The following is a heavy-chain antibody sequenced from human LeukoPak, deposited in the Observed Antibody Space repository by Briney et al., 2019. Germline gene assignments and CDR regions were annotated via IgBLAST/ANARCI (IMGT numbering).Heavy chain of an antibody. J-gene: IGHJ3*02. Sequence: PSETLSLTCTVSGGSISSYYWSWIRQPPGKGLEWIGYIYYSGSTNYNPSLKSRVTISVDTSKNQFSPKLSSVTAADTAVYYCARIEYSSSSGAFDIWGQGTMVTVSS. CDR2: IYYSGST. V-gene: IGHV4-59*01. CDR1: GGSISSYY. D-gene: IGHD6-6*01. CDR3: ARIEYSSSSGAFDI.